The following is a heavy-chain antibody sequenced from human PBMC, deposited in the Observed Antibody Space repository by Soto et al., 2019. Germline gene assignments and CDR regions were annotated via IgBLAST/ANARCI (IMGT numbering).Heavy chain of an antibody. J-gene: IGHJ4*02. CDR1: GFTFNSYS. Sequence: PGGSLRLSCAASGFTFNSYSMNWVRQAPGKGLEWVSSISSSSSYIYYADSVKGRFTISRDNAKNSLYLQMNSLRAEDTAVYYCARYPVVVVAATTPYYFDYWGQGTLVTVSS. V-gene: IGHV3-21*01. CDR3: ARYPVVVVAATTPYYFDY. CDR2: ISSSSSYI. D-gene: IGHD2-15*01.